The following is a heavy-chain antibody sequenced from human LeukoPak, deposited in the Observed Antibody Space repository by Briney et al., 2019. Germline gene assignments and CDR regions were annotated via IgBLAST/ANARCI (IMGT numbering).Heavy chain of an antibody. CDR1: GFSLSTSGMR. D-gene: IGHD2-2*02. CDR3: ARSPYCSSTSCYTYFDY. J-gene: IGHJ4*02. V-gene: IGHV2-70*04. Sequence: SGPTLVNPTQTLTLTCTFSGFSLSTSGMRVSWSRQPPGKALEWLTRIDGDDDKFYSTSLKTRLTISKDTSKNQVVLTMTNMDPVDTATYYCARSPYCSSTSCYTYFDYWGQGTLVTVSS. CDR2: IDGDDDK.